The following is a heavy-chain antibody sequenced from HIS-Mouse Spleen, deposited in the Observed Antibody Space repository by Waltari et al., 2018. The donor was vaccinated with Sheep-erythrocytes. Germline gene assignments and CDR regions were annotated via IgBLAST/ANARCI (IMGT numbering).Heavy chain of an antibody. CDR3: ARAKAVRTRQGTSIVATIHFDY. J-gene: IGHJ4*02. V-gene: IGHV4-59*01. Sequence: QVQLQESGPGLVKPSETLSLTCTVSGGSISSYYWSWIRQPPGKGLEWIGHIYYSGSTNYNPSLKSRVTISVDTSKNQFSLKLSSVTAADTAVYYCARAKAVRTRQGTSIVATIHFDYWGQGTLVTVSS. CDR2: IYYSGST. D-gene: IGHD5-12*01. CDR1: GGSISSYY.